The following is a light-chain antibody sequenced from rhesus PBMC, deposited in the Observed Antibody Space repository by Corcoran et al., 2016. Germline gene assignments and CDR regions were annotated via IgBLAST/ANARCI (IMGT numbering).Light chain of an antibody. Sequence: DIQMTQSPSSLSASVGDTVTITCRASQSVSSWLAWYQQKPGKAPKVLIYRASSLQPGVPSRFSGSGSGTDFTLTMNGLQSEDFASDYCQLYSTSPIFTFGPGTKLDF. V-gene: IGKV1-22*01. CDR2: RAS. CDR3: QLYSTSPIFT. CDR1: QSVSSW. J-gene: IGKJ3*01.